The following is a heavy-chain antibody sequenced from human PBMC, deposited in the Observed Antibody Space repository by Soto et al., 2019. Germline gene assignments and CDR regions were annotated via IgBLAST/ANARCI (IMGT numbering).Heavy chain of an antibody. J-gene: IGHJ3*02. D-gene: IGHD4-17*01. CDR3: ARGADYGDLAAFDI. CDR2: IWYDGSNK. Sequence: QMQLVESGGGVVQPGRSLRLSCAASGFTFSSYGMHWVRQAPGKGLEWVAVIWYDGSNKYYADSVKGRFTISRDNSKNTLYLQMNSLRAEDTAVYYCARGADYGDLAAFDIWGQGTMVTVSS. CDR1: GFTFSSYG. V-gene: IGHV3-33*01.